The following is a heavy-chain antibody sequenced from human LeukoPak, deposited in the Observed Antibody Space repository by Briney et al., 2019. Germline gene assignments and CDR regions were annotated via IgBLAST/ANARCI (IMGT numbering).Heavy chain of an antibody. V-gene: IGHV4-61*02. J-gene: IGHJ4*02. CDR1: GAFTSSGLYY. D-gene: IGHD6-13*01. CDR2: IYNSGST. CDR3: ASSNWLRDANFDS. Sequence: PSQTLSLTCTVSGAFTSSGLYYWNWFRQPAGKGLEYIGRIYNSGSTNYNPSLKSRVTISVDTPKNQFSLKLTSVTASDSAVYYCASSNWLRDANFDSWGQGTLVTVSS.